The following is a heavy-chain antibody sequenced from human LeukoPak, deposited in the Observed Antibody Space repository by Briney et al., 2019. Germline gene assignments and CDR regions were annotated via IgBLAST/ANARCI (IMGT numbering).Heavy chain of an antibody. CDR2: INHSGST. CDR3: ARGELRYFDWFRIDP. D-gene: IGHD3-9*01. V-gene: IGHV4-34*01. CDR1: GGSFSGYY. Sequence: SETLSLTCAVYGGSFSGYYWSWIRQPPGKGLEWIGEINHSGSTNYNPSPKSRVTISVDTSKNQFSLKLSSVTAADTAVYYCARGELRYFDWFRIDPWGQGTLVTVSS. J-gene: IGHJ5*02.